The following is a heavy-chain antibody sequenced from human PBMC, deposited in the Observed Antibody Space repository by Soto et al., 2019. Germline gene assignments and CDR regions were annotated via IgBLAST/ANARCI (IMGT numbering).Heavy chain of an antibody. CDR2: INIGNGDA. J-gene: IGHJ4*02. D-gene: IGHD3-3*01. V-gene: IGHV1-3*04. Sequence: QVHLVQSGAEVKQPGASVKVSCKASGYTFANFAIHWVRQAPGQRLEWMGWINIGNGDAKYSQKFQGRVSINTNTAATTAYMELSILTSEDGAVYYCARESSAGYTARIGFYNFDHWGQGTLVIVAS. CDR3: ARESSAGYTARIGFYNFDH. CDR1: GYTFANFA.